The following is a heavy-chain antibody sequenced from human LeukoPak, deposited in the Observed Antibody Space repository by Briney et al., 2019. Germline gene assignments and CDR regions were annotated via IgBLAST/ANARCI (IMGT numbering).Heavy chain of an antibody. D-gene: IGHD3-16*01. CDR1: GGSISNSSSY. CDR3: ARDGGQDGGNWFDP. V-gene: IGHV4-39*07. J-gene: IGHJ5*02. Sequence: SETLSLTCTVSGGSISNSSSYWGWIRQPPGKGLEWIGSIYYSGSTYYNPSLKSRVTISVDTSKNQFSLKLSSVTAADTAVYYCARDGGQDGGNWFDPWGQGTLVTVSS. CDR2: IYYSGST.